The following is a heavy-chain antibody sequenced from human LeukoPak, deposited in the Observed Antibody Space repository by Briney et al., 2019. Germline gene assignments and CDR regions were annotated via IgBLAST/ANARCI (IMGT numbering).Heavy chain of an antibody. CDR2: ISYDGSNK. CDR1: GFTFSSYG. D-gene: IGHD1-1*01. V-gene: IGHV3-30*18. Sequence: GASLRLSCAASGFTFSSYGMHWVRQAPGKGLEWVAVISYDGSNKYYADSVRGRFTISRDNSKNTLYLQMNSLRAEDTAVYYCAKGVYMDYWGQGTLVTVSS. J-gene: IGHJ4*02. CDR3: AKGVYMDY.